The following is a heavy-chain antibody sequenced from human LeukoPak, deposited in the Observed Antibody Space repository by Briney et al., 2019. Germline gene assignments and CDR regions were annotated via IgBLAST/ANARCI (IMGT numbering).Heavy chain of an antibody. Sequence: SVKVSCKASGGTFSSYAISWVRQAPGQGLEWMGGIIPTFGTANYAQKFQGRVTITTDESTSTAYMELSSLRSEDTAVYYCATQPYYYGSGSYGEYFDYWGQGTLVTVSS. V-gene: IGHV1-69*05. CDR3: ATQPYYYGSGSYGEYFDY. J-gene: IGHJ4*02. D-gene: IGHD3-10*01. CDR2: IIPTFGTA. CDR1: GGTFSSYA.